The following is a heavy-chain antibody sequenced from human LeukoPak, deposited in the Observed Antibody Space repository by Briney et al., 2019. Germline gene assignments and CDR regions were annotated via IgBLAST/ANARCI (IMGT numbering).Heavy chain of an antibody. V-gene: IGHV3-53*01. D-gene: IGHD3-10*01. Sequence: GGSLRPSCAASGFTVSSNYMSWVRQAPGKGLEWVSVIYSGGSTYYADSVKGRFIISRDNSRNMLYLQMNSLRAEDTAVYYCAGASDYYGSGSYDNYWGQGTLVTVSS. CDR2: IYSGGST. CDR1: GFTVSSNY. J-gene: IGHJ4*02. CDR3: AGASDYYGSGSYDNY.